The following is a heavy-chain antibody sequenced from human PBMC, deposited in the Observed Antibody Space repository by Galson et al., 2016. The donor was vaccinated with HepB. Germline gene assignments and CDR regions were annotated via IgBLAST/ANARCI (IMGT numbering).Heavy chain of an antibody. D-gene: IGHD3-10*01. CDR3: AKSDYYGSAGEYDF. CDR2: ISVYNGNT. CDR1: GYTFSTSG. Sequence: SVKVSCKASGYTFSTSGITWVRQAPGQGLEWMGWISVYNGNTNYAQNLQGRLTMTTDTSTSSAYMELRSLRSDDTAVYYCAKSDYYGSAGEYDFWGQGARVTVSS. J-gene: IGHJ4*02. V-gene: IGHV1-18*01.